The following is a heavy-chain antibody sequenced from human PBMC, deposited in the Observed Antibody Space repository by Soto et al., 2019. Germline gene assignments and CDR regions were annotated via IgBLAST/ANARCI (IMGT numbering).Heavy chain of an antibody. V-gene: IGHV3-15*07. CDR1: GFTFSNAW. J-gene: IGHJ4*02. Sequence: GGSLRLSCAGSGFTFSNAWMNWVRQAPGKGLEWVGRIKSKPAGGTIDYAAPVQGRFTISRDDAKNMVYLQMNGLKTEDTAVYYCVTGGYFLDYWGQGTQVTVSS. CDR3: VTGGYFLDY. D-gene: IGHD1-1*01. CDR2: IKSKPAGGTI.